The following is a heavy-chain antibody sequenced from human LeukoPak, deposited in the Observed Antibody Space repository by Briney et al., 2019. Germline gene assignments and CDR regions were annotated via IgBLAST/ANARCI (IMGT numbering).Heavy chain of an antibody. V-gene: IGHV1-18*01. CDR3: ARTSRFTMVRGVIITIGWFDP. J-gene: IGHJ5*02. Sequence: ASVKVSCKASGYTFTSYGISWVRQAPGQGLEWMGWVSAYNGNTNYAQKLQGRVTMTTDTSTSTAYMELRSLRSDDTAVYYCARTSRFTMVRGVIITIGWFDPWGQGTLVTVSS. CDR2: VSAYNGNT. D-gene: IGHD3-10*01. CDR1: GYTFTSYG.